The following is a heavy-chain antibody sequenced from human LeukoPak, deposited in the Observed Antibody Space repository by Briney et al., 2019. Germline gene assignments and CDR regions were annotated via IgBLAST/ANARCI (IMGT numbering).Heavy chain of an antibody. J-gene: IGHJ4*02. CDR2: ISSSGSTI. CDR3: ARDSSDYGDYKPHDY. CDR1: GFTFSSYE. V-gene: IGHV3-48*03. D-gene: IGHD4-17*01. Sequence: GGSLRLSCAASGFTFSSYEMNWVRQAPGKGLEWVSYISSSGSTIYYADSVKGGFTISRDNAKNSLYLQMNSLRAEDTAVYYCARDSSDYGDYKPHDYWGQGTLVTVSS.